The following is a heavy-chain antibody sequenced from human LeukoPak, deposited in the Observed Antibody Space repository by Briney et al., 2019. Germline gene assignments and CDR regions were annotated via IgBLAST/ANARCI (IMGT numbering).Heavy chain of an antibody. CDR3: AKGYYYYYGMDV. J-gene: IGHJ6*02. Sequence: GGSLRLSCAASGFTFSSYAMSWVRQAPGKGLEWVSAISGSGGSTYYADSVKGRFAISRDNSKNTLYLQMNSLRAEDTAVYYCAKGYYYYYGMDVWGQGTTVTVSS. CDR1: GFTFSSYA. V-gene: IGHV3-23*01. CDR2: ISGSGGST.